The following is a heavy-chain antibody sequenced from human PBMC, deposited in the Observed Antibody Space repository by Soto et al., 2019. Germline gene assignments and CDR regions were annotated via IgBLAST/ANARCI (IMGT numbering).Heavy chain of an antibody. CDR3: ARDTGGDYGSGSWGWDY. V-gene: IGHV1-69*08. J-gene: IGHJ4*02. CDR2: IIPILGIA. CDR1: VGTFSSYT. D-gene: IGHD3-10*01. Sequence: QVQLVQSGAEVKKPGSSVKVSCKASVGTFSSYTISWVRQAPGQGLEWMGRIIPILGIANYAQKFQGRVTITADKSTSTAYMELRSLRSEDTAVYYCARDTGGDYGSGSWGWDYWGQGTLVTVSS.